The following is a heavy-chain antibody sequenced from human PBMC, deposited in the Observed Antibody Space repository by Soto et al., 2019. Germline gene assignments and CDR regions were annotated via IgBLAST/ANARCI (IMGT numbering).Heavy chain of an antibody. Sequence: SETLCLTCTVSGGSISSYYWSWIRQPPGKGLEWIGYIYYSGSTNYNPSLKNRVTISVDTSKDQFSLNLSSVAAADTGIYYCARVSDRSGWGLAMGVRGQGTMVTVSS. J-gene: IGHJ6*02. CDR3: ARVSDRSGWGLAMGV. V-gene: IGHV4-59*01. CDR1: GGSISSYY. D-gene: IGHD6-19*01. CDR2: IYYSGST.